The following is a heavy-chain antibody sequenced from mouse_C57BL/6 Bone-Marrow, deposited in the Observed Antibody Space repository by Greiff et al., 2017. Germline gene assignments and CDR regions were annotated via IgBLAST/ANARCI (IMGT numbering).Heavy chain of an antibody. CDR3: ARGMDY. V-gene: IGHV3-6*01. CDR2: ISYDGSN. CDR1: GYSITSGYY. J-gene: IGHJ4*01. Sequence: EVKLMESGPGLVKPSQSLSLTCSVTGYSITSGYYWNWIRQFPGNKLEWMGYISYDGSNNYNPSLKNRISITRDTSKNQFFLKLNSVTTEDTATYYCARGMDYWGQGTSVTVSS.